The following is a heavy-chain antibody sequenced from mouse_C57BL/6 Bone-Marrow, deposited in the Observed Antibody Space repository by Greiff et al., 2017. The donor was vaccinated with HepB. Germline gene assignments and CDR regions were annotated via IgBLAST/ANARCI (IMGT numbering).Heavy chain of an antibody. CDR3: AGSYYGSSYWFAY. CDR2: IFPGSGST. D-gene: IGHD1-1*01. CDR1: GYTFTDYY. J-gene: IGHJ3*01. V-gene: IGHV1-75*01. Sequence: QVQLKESGPELVKPGASVKISCKASGYTFTDYYINWVKQRPGQGLEWIGWIFPGSGSTYYNEKFKGKATLTVDKSSSTAYMLLSSLTSEDSAVYFCAGSYYGSSYWFAYWGQGTLVTVSA.